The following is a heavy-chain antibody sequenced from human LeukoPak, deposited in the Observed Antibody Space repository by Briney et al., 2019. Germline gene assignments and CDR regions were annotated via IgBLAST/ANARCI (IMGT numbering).Heavy chain of an antibody. CDR3: ARDRTADGMFDY. V-gene: IGHV1-3*01. CDR1: EYIFTSCT. CDR2: INAGNGNT. D-gene: IGHD6-13*01. J-gene: IGHJ4*02. Sequence: ASVKVTCKASEYIFTSCTMHWVRQAPGQRLEWMGRINAGNGNTKYSQNFQGRVTITRDTSASTAYVELSSLRSEDTAVYYCARDRTADGMFDYWGQGTLVTVSS.